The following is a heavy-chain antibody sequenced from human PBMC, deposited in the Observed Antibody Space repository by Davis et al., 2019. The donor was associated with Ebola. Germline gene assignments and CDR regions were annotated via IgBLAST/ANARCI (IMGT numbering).Heavy chain of an antibody. CDR3: ATSWLQARRLDY. CDR2: INQSGNT. V-gene: IGHV4-34*01. D-gene: IGHD5-24*01. CDR1: GGSFSGYY. Sequence: MPSETLSLTCAVYGGSFSGYYWSWIRQPPGKGLEWIGEINQSGNTNYNPSLKSRVTISGDTSKNQFTLKLNSVTAADTAVYYCATSWLQARRLDYWGQGTLVTVSS. J-gene: IGHJ4*02.